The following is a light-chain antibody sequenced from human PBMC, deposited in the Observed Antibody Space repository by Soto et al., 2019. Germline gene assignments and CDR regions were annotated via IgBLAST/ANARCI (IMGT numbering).Light chain of an antibody. J-gene: IGLJ1*01. Sequence: QSVLPQPASVSGSPVQSITISCTGTTSDVGGYNYVSWYQQHPGKAPKLLIYDVRNRPSGVSNRFSGSKSVNTASLTISGLQAEDEADYYCSSYTTISTYVFGTGTKLTVL. CDR3: SSYTTISTYV. CDR1: TSDVGGYNY. CDR2: DVR. V-gene: IGLV2-14*01.